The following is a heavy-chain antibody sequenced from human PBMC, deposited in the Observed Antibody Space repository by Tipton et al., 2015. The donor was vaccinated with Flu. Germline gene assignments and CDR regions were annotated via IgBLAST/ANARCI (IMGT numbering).Heavy chain of an antibody. CDR3: ARGDLHGDYLDY. D-gene: IGHD3-10*01. V-gene: IGHV3-30-3*01. CDR2: ISYDGTDK. J-gene: IGHJ4*02. Sequence: VQLVQSGGGVVQPGKSLSLSCSASGFTFNNYALHWVRQPPGKGLEWVTIISYDGTDKSYADSVKGRFTISRDNSRNTLSLQMNSLRAEDTAIYYCARGDLHGDYLDYWGQGTLVTVSS. CDR1: GFTFNNYA.